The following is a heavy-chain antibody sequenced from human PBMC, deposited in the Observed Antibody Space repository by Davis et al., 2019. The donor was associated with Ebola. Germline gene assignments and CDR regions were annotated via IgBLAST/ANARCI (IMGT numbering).Heavy chain of an antibody. J-gene: IGHJ3*02. CDR3: ARTSIVGTTTTASDI. CDR1: GYTFYTHH. V-gene: IGHV1-18*01. Sequence: ASVKVSCKASGYTFYTHHVAWVRQAPGQGLEWMGWISAYNGNTNYAQKVQGRVTMTTDTSTGTAYLDLRSLRSDDTAVYFCARTSIVGTTTTASDIWGQGTLVTVSS. CDR2: ISAYNGNT. D-gene: IGHD1-26*01.